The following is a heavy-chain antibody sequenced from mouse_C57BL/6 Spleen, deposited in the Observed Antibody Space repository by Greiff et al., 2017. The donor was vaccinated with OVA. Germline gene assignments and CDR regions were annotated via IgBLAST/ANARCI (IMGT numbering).Heavy chain of an antibody. J-gene: IGHJ3*01. CDR3: ARSSDSSGLFAY. CDR1: GYAFSSSW. Sequence: QVQLKESGPELVKPGASVKISCKASGYAFSSSWMNWVKQRPGKGLEWIGRIYPGDGDTNYNGKFKGKATLTADKSSSTAYMQRSSLTSEDSAVYFCARSSDSSGLFAYWGQGTLVTVSA. CDR2: IYPGDGDT. V-gene: IGHV1-82*01. D-gene: IGHD3-2*02.